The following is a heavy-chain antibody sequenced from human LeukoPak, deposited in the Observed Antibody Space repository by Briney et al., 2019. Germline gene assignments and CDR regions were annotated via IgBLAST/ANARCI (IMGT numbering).Heavy chain of an antibody. CDR1: GGSISSSSYY. D-gene: IGHD2-2*01. CDR2: IYYSGST. J-gene: IGHJ5*02. V-gene: IGHV4-39*01. CDR3: ARKGGDIVVVPAASNWFDP. Sequence: SETLSLTRTVSGGSISSSSYYWGWIRQPPGKGLEWIGSIYYSGSTYYNPSLKSRVTISVDTSKNQFSLKLSSVTAADTAVYYCARKGGDIVVVPAASNWFDPWGQGTLVTVSS.